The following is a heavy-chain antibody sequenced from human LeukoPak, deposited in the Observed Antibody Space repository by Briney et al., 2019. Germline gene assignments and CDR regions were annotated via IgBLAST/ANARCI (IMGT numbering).Heavy chain of an antibody. CDR1: GLTFSSYS. CDR2: ISSSSSYI. D-gene: IGHD2-15*01. CDR3: ARDYCSGGSCYPYFDY. J-gene: IGHJ4*02. V-gene: IGHV3-21*01. Sequence: PGGSLRLSCAASGLTFSSYSMNWVRQAPGKGLEWVSSISSSSSYIYYADSVKGRFTISRDNAKNSLYLQMNSLRAEDTAVYYCARDYCSGGSCYPYFDYWGQGTLVTVSS.